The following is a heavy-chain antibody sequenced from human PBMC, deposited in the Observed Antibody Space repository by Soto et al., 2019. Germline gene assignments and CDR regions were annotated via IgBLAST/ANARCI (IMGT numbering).Heavy chain of an antibody. Sequence: GGSLRLSCAASGFTFSSYAMHWVRQAPGKGLEWVAVISYDGSNKYYADSVKGRFTISRDNSKNTLYLQMNSLRAEDTAVYYCARGSGYDFWSGYYMDYYYGMDVWGQGTTVTVSS. J-gene: IGHJ6*02. D-gene: IGHD3-3*01. CDR1: GFTFSSYA. CDR3: ARGSGYDFWSGYYMDYYYGMDV. V-gene: IGHV3-30-3*01. CDR2: ISYDGSNK.